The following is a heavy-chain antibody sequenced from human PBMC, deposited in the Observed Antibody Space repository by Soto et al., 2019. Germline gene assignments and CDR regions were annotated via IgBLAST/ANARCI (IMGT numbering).Heavy chain of an antibody. D-gene: IGHD3-10*01. V-gene: IGHV3-7*01. Sequence: GESLRLSCAASGFTFSSYWMSWVRQAPGKGLEWVANIKQDGSEKFYVDSAKGRFTISRDNAKNSLYLQMNNLRAEDTAVYYCASHPGRGVFEIWGQGTMVTVS. J-gene: IGHJ3*02. CDR2: IKQDGSEK. CDR3: ASHPGRGVFEI. CDR1: GFTFSSYW.